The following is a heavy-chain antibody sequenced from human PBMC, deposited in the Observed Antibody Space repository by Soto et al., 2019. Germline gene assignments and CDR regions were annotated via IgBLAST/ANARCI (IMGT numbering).Heavy chain of an antibody. J-gene: IGHJ2*01. CDR2: IYYSGNT. CDR3: ARVDYYDSSGYPYWYFDL. CDR1: GGSISSGDYY. V-gene: IGHV4-30-4*01. Sequence: QVQLQESGPGLVKPSQTLSLTCTVSGGSISSGDYYWSWIRQPPGKGLEWIGYIYYSGNTYYNPSLKSRVSISEDTSKKKFSLKLSSETAADTAVYYCARVDYYDSSGYPYWYFDLWGRGTLVTVSS. D-gene: IGHD3-22*01.